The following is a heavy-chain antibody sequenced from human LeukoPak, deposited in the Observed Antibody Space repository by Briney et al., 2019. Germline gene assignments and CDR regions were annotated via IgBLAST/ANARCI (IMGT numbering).Heavy chain of an antibody. CDR1: GFTFSSYS. J-gene: IGHJ4*02. CDR2: ISSSSSYI. D-gene: IGHD5-12*01. Sequence: PGGSLRLSCAASGFTFSSYSMNWVRQAPGKGLEWVSSISSSSSYIYYADSVKGRFTISRDSAKNSLYLQMNSLRAEDTAVYYCARDRYSGYRRRSSFDYWGQGTLVTVSS. V-gene: IGHV3-21*01. CDR3: ARDRYSGYRRRSSFDY.